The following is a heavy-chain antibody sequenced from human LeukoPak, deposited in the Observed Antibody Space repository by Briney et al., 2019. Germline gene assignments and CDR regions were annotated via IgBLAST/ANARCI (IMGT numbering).Heavy chain of an antibody. CDR3: ARAYYDFWSGRETPYYYYYYMDV. J-gene: IGHJ6*03. Sequence: SVKVSXKASGGTFSSYAISWVRQAPGKGLEWMGGIIPIFGTAKYAQKFQGRVTITADESTSTAYMELSSLRSEDTAMYYCARAYYDFWSGRETPYYYYYYMDVWGKGTTVTVSS. D-gene: IGHD3-3*01. V-gene: IGHV1-69*01. CDR2: IIPIFGTA. CDR1: GGTFSSYA.